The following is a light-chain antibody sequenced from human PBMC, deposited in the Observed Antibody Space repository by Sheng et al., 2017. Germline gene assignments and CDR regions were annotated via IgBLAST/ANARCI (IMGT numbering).Light chain of an antibody. V-gene: IGKV2-30*01. CDR3: MQGTSWPPWT. CDR2: KVS. CDR1: QSLVYSNGNTY. J-gene: IGKJ1*01. Sequence: DVVMTQSPLSLPVTLGQPASISCRSSQSLVYSNGNTYLHWFQQRPGQSPRRLIYKVSKRESGVPDRFSGSGSGTDFTLKISRVEAEDVGVYYCMQGTSWPPWTFGQGTKVEIK.